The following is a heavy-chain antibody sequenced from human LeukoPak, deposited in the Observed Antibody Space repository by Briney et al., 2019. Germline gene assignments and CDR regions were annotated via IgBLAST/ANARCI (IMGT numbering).Heavy chain of an antibody. CDR2: ISSDGTSP. V-gene: IGHV3-74*01. Sequence: GGSLRLSCAASGFTFSSYWMHWVRQAPGKGLVWVSRISSDGTSPNSADSVKGRFTLSRDNAKNTVYLQMNSLRAEDTAVYYCARSREPGRDGDYWGQGTLVTVSS. CDR1: GFTFSSYW. J-gene: IGHJ4*02. D-gene: IGHD5-24*01. CDR3: ARSREPGRDGDY.